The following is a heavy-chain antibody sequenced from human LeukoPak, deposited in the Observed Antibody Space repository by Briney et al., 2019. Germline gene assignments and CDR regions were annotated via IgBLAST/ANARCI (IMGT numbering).Heavy chain of an antibody. CDR2: IKQDGSEK. V-gene: IGHV3-7*01. Sequence: GGSLRLSCAASGFTFSTYWMIWVRQAPGKGLEWVANIKQDGSEKYYVDSVKGRFTISRDNAKNSLYLQMNSLRAEDTAVYYCARDRGGGDFWSGYHDAFDIWGQGTMVTVSS. CDR1: GFTFSTYW. D-gene: IGHD3-3*01. J-gene: IGHJ3*02. CDR3: ARDRGGGDFWSGYHDAFDI.